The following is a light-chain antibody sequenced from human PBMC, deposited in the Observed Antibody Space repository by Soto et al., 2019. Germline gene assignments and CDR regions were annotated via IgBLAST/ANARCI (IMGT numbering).Light chain of an antibody. V-gene: IGLV2-14*01. Sequence: QSALTQPASVSGSPGQSITISCTGTSSDVGGYNYVFWYQQYPGKAPKLMIYEVSNRPSGVSNRFSGSKSGNTASLIISGLQAEDEADYYCSSYTGSSTYVFGTGTKLTVL. CDR2: EVS. CDR3: SSYTGSSTYV. J-gene: IGLJ1*01. CDR1: SSDVGGYNY.